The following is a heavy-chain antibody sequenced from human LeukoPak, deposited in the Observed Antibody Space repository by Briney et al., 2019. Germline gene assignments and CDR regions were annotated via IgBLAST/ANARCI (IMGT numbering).Heavy chain of an antibody. CDR3: ARSETIFGVVIPRWTFGI. CDR2: IIPIFGTA. D-gene: IGHD3-3*01. Sequence: SVKVSCKASGGTFSSYAISWVRQAPGQGLEWMGRIIPIFGTANCAQKFQGRVTITTDESTSTAYMELSSLRSEDTAVYYCARSETIFGVVIPRWTFGIWGQGTMVTVSS. J-gene: IGHJ3*02. CDR1: GGTFSSYA. V-gene: IGHV1-69*05.